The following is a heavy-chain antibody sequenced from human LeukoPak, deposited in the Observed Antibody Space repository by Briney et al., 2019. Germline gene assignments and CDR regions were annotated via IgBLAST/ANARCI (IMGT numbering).Heavy chain of an antibody. D-gene: IGHD6-19*01. CDR1: GFTFSSYA. CDR3: AKGPDSSGWYSYYFDY. CDR2: ISGSGGST. Sequence: PGGSLRLSCAASGFTFSSYAMSWVRQAPGKGLERVSAISGSGGSTYYADSVKGRFTISRDNSKNTLYLQMNSLRAEDTAVYYCAKGPDSSGWYSYYFDYWGQGTLVTVSS. J-gene: IGHJ4*02. V-gene: IGHV3-23*01.